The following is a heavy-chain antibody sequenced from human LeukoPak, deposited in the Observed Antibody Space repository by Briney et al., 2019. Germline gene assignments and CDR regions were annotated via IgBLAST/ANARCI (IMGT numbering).Heavy chain of an antibody. D-gene: IGHD3-16*01. CDR3: ARVGLDFDY. J-gene: IGHJ4*02. CDR2: IYYSGST. V-gene: IGHV4-39*07. Sequence: SETLSLTCTVSGGSISSSGYYWGWIRQPPGKGLEWIGSIYYSGSTYYNPSLKSRVTISVDTSKNQFSLKLSSVTAADTAVYYCARVGLDFDYWGQGTLVTVSS. CDR1: GGSISSSGYY.